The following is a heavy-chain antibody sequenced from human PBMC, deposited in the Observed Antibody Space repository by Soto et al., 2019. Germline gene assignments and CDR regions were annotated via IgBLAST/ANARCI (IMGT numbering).Heavy chain of an antibody. D-gene: IGHD1-26*01. Sequence: GGSLRLSCAASGITFSSHNMNWVRQAPGKGLEWVSTIDPSGRYIYYADSVKGRFTISRDNAKNSLYLQMSSLRAEDTALYYCGRSLLGLSETYRTGFDPWGQGTRVTVS. CDR2: IDPSGRYI. V-gene: IGHV3-21*01. CDR1: GITFSSHN. J-gene: IGHJ5*02. CDR3: GRSLLGLSETYRTGFDP.